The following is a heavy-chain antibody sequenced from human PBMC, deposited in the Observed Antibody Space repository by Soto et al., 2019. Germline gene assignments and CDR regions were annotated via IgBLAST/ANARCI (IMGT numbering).Heavy chain of an antibody. Sequence: ASVKVSCKASGYTFTGYYMHWVRQAPGQGLEWMGWINPNSGGTNYAQKFQGRVTMTRDTSISTAYMELSRLRSDDTAVYYCATEYSSSWVTRYYYYGMDVWGQGTTVTVSS. CDR3: ATEYSSSWVTRYYYYGMDV. J-gene: IGHJ6*02. CDR1: GYTFTGYY. CDR2: INPNSGGT. D-gene: IGHD6-13*01. V-gene: IGHV1-2*02.